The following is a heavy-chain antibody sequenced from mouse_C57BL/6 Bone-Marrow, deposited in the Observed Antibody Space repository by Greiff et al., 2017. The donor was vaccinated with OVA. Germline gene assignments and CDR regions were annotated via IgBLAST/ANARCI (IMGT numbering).Heavy chain of an antibody. Sequence: QVQLQQPGAELVKPGASVKLSCKASGYTFTSYWMHWVKQRPGRGLEWIGRIDPNSGGTKYNEKFKSKATLTVDKPSSTAYMQLSSLTSEDSAVYYCARFITTVVASGYYYAMDYWGQGTSVTVSS. J-gene: IGHJ4*01. V-gene: IGHV1-72*01. CDR3: ARFITTVVASGYYYAMDY. CDR2: IDPNSGGT. CDR1: GYTFTSYW. D-gene: IGHD1-1*01.